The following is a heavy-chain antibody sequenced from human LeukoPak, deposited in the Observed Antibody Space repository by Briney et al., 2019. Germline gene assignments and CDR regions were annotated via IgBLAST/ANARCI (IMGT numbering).Heavy chain of an antibody. CDR3: ARSDGSYAKFDY. CDR2: ISSSENT. D-gene: IGHD1-26*01. CDR1: GVSISTYY. V-gene: IGHV4-4*07. J-gene: IGHJ4*02. Sequence: PSETLSLTCTVSGVSISTYYWSWIRQPAGQRLEWIGRISSSENTNYNPSLKSRVTMSVDTSKNQFSLKLSSVTAADTAVYYCARSDGSYAKFDYWGQGTLVTVSS.